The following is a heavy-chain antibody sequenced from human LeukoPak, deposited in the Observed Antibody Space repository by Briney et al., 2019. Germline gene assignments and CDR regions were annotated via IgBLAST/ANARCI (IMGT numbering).Heavy chain of an antibody. V-gene: IGHV5-51*01. CDR2: IYPGDSDT. CDR3: ARHPYSNYPPYYYYYMDV. Sequence: PGESLKISCKGSGYSFTSYWIGWVRQMPGKGLEWMGIIYPGDSDTRYSPSFQGQVTISADKSISTAYLQWSSLKASDTAMYYCARHPYSNYPPYYYYYMDVWGKGTTVTVSS. J-gene: IGHJ6*03. CDR1: GYSFTSYW. D-gene: IGHD4-11*01.